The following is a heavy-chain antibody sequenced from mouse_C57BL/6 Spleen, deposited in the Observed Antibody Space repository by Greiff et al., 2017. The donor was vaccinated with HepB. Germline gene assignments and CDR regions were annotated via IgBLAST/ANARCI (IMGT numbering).Heavy chain of an antibody. V-gene: IGHV1-15*01. Sequence: QVQLQQSGAELVRPGASVTLSCKASGYTFTDYDMHWVKQTPVHGLEWIGAIDPETGGTAYNQKFKGKAILTADKSSSTAYMELRSLTSEDSAVYYCTRGVGDYFDYWGQGTTLTVSS. CDR2: IDPETGGT. CDR1: GYTFTDYD. D-gene: IGHD1-3*01. CDR3: TRGVGDYFDY. J-gene: IGHJ2*01.